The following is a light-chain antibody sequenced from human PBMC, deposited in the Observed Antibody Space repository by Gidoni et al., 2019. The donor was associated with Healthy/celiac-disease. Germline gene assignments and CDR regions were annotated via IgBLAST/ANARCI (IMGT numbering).Light chain of an antibody. CDR1: PSHRHSDGKIY. J-gene: IGKJ3*01. V-gene: IGKV2-29*02. CDR3: MQGIHLPVFT. Sequence: DIVMTQTSLSLSVTPGQPASIPFQSSPSHRHSDGKIYLYWYLQKSGQSPQLLIYEVSSRFSGVPDRFSGSGSGRDFTLKISRGEDEDVGVYYYMQGIHLPVFTFGPGTKVDIK. CDR2: EVS.